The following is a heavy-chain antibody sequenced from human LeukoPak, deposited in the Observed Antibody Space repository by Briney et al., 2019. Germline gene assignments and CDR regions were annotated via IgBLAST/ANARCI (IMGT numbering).Heavy chain of an antibody. CDR2: IFGSGGST. Sequence: GGSLRLSCAASGFTFSSYAMYWVRQAPGKGLDWVSGIFGSGGSTHYADSVKGRFTISRDNSKNTVYLQMNSLRAEDTAVYYCAKTTTGYSSGRFPGWPVDYWGQGTLVTVSS. D-gene: IGHD6-19*01. CDR1: GFTFSSYA. V-gene: IGHV3-23*01. CDR3: AKTTTGYSSGRFPGWPVDY. J-gene: IGHJ4*02.